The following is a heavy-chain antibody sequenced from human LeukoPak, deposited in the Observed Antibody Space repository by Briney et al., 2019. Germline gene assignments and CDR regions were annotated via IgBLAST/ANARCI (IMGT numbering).Heavy chain of an antibody. V-gene: IGHV3-21*01. CDR1: GFTFSSYE. CDR2: ISSSSSYI. CDR3: ARAHENQYFQP. J-gene: IGHJ1*01. Sequence: GGSLRLSCAASGFTFSSYEMNWVRQAPGKGLEWVSSISSSSSYIYYADSVKGRFTISRDNAKNSLYLQMNSLRAEDTAVFYCARAHENQYFQPWGQGTLVTVSS.